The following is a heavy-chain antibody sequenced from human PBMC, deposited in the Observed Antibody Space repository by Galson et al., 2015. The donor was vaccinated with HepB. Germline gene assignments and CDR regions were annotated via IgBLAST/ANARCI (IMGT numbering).Heavy chain of an antibody. CDR2: IDPNSGGT. CDR1: GYTFTGYY. D-gene: IGHD3-3*01. CDR3: ARCDFWSGQSRYYFDY. V-gene: IGHV1-2*02. Sequence: SVKVSCKASGYTFTGYYMHWVRQAPGQGLEWMGWIDPNSGGTNYAQKFQGRVTMTRDTSISTAYMELSRLRPDDTAVYYCARCDFWSGQSRYYFDYWGQGTLVTVSS. J-gene: IGHJ4*02.